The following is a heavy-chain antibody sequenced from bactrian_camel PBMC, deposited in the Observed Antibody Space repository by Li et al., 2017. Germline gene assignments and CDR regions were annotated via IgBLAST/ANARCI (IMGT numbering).Heavy chain of an antibody. Sequence: HVQLVESGGGLVQPGGSLRLSCATSGFTFSTAWMYWVRQAPGKGLEWVSAINSGGGSTYYAESVKGRFTISKENAKNTLYLQLDSLKPEDTAMYYCAKEGDMWHPFGSWGQGTQVTVS. CDR2: INSGGGST. CDR3: AKEGDMWHPFGS. V-gene: IGHV3S1*01. J-gene: IGHJ6*01. D-gene: IGHD7*01. CDR1: GFTFSTAW.